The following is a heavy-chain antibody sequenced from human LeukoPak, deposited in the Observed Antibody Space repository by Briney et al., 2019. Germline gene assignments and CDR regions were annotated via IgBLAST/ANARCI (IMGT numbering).Heavy chain of an antibody. CDR3: ARDPSPYYYGSGTTFDI. Sequence: PGGSLRLFCAASGFTFSNYAMNWVRQAPGEGLQWVSYISGSGGNTYYADSVKGRFTISRDNSKNTLYLQMNSLRAEDTAVYYCARDPSPYYYGSGTTFDIWGQGTMVTVSS. D-gene: IGHD3-10*01. J-gene: IGHJ3*02. CDR2: ISGSGGNT. CDR1: GFTFSNYA. V-gene: IGHV3-23*01.